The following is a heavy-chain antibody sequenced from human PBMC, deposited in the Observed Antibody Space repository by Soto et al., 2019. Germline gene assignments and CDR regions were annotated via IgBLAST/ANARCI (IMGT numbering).Heavy chain of an antibody. D-gene: IGHD3-9*01. CDR3: ARELTRMTGYYFGIDY. CDR2: IWYDGSNK. CDR1: GFTFSSYG. J-gene: IGHJ4*02. V-gene: IGHV3-33*01. Sequence: PGGSLRLSCAASGFTFSSYGMHWVRQAPGKGLEWVAVIWYDGSNKYYADSVKGRFTISRDNSKNTLYLQMNSLRAEDTAVYYCARELTRMTGYYFGIDYWGQGTLVTVSS.